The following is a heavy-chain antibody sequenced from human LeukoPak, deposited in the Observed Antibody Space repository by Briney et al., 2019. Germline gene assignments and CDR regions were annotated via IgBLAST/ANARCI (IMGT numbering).Heavy chain of an antibody. CDR2: IIPIFGTA. D-gene: IGHD3-22*01. J-gene: IGHJ2*01. Sequence: SVKVSCKASGGTFSSYAISWVRQAPGQGLEWMGGIIPIFGTANYAQKFQGRVTITADESTSTAYMELSSLRSEDTAVYYCARDRGKVVIATYWYFDLWGRGTLVTVSS. V-gene: IGHV1-69*13. CDR3: ARDRGKVVIATYWYFDL. CDR1: GGTFSSYA.